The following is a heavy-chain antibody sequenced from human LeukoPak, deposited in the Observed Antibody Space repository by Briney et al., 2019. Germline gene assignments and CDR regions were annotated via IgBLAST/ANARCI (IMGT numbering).Heavy chain of an antibody. D-gene: IGHD7-27*01. Sequence: ASVKVSCKASGYTFTSYGISWVRQAPGQGLEWMGWISAYNGNTNYAQKLQGRVTMTTDTSTSTVYMELSSLRSEDTAVYYCARDHWARNRDYYYYMDVWGKGTTVTVSS. J-gene: IGHJ6*03. CDR2: ISAYNGNT. V-gene: IGHV1-18*01. CDR3: ARDHWARNRDYYYYMDV. CDR1: GYTFTSYG.